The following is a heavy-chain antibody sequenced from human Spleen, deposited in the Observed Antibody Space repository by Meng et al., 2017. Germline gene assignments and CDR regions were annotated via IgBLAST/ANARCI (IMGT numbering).Heavy chain of an antibody. CDR3: ARYLYGGSRYTNLFDA. CDR1: GGSIDTTIW. J-gene: IGHJ5*01. CDR2: KHYSGTT. Sequence: QVQLQQSGPGLVQPSGTLSLTCAVSGGSIDTTIWWSWVRQPPGKGLEWIGYKHYSGTTYYNPSLQSRVSMSVDTSKNQFSLTLSSVTAADTAVYWCARYLYGGSRYTNLFDAWGQGTLVTVSS. D-gene: IGHD2-15*01. V-gene: IGHV4-4*01.